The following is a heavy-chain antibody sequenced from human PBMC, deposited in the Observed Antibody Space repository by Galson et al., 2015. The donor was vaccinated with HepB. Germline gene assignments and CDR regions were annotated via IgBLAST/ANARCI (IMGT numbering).Heavy chain of an antibody. CDR3: ARSQNDYVGTFDY. CDR2: ISRSSTYM. D-gene: IGHD4-23*01. J-gene: IGHJ4*02. CDR1: GLSFSNYS. Sequence: SLRLSCAASGLSFSNYSMYWVRQAPGRGLEWLSSISRSSTYMYDADSVKGRFTISRDNAMNSLFLQMNSLRAEDTAVYYCARSQNDYVGTFDYWGQGTLVTVSS. V-gene: IGHV3-21*01.